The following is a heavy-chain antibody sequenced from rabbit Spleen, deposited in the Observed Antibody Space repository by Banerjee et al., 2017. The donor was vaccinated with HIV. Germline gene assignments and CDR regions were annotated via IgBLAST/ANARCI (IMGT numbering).Heavy chain of an antibody. D-gene: IGHD7-1*01. V-gene: IGHV1S45*01. CDR1: GFSFSSGYW. CDR3: ARDDPGNSGWYYFSL. J-gene: IGHJ4*01. CDR2: IYAGSSGGT. Sequence: QEQLVESGGGLVQPEGSLTLTCTASGFSFSSGYWMCWVRQAPGKGLEWIACIYAGSSGGTYYASWAKGRFTISKTSSTTVTLQMTSLTAADTATYFCARDDPGNSGWYYFSLWGPGTLVTVS.